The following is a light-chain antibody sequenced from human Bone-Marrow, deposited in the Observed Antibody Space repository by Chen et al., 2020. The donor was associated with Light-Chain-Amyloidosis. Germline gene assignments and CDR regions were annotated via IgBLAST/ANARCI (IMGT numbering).Light chain of an antibody. CDR1: GIGSLK. J-gene: IGLJ3*02. Sequence: YVLTQPPSVSVAPGQTATITCGGTGIGSLKVHWYQQKAGQAPVMVVYDDTDRPAGIPERLSGSNSGNTATLTISRVEAGDEADYYCQVWDRSSDRPVFGGGTKLTVL. CDR3: QVWDRSSDRPV. V-gene: IGLV3-21*02. CDR2: DDT.